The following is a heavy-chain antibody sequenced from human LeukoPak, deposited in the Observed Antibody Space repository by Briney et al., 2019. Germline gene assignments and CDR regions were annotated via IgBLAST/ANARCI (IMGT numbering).Heavy chain of an antibody. J-gene: IGHJ4*02. Sequence: SETLSLTCTVSGGSISSYYWSWIWQPAGKGLEWIGRIYTSGSTNYNPSLKSRVTMSVDTSKNQFSLKLSSVTAADTAVYYCARQGMYQLLEKIDYWGQGTLVTVSS. V-gene: IGHV4-4*07. CDR3: ARQGMYQLLEKIDY. CDR1: GGSISSYY. CDR2: IYTSGST. D-gene: IGHD2-2*01.